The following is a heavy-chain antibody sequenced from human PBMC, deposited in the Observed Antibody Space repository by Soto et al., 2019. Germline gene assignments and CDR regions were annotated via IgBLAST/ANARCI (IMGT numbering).Heavy chain of an antibody. CDR2: IYTSGST. CDR1: GGSISSYY. D-gene: IGHD6-6*01. J-gene: IGHJ6*02. CDR3: ARVLGGSSSRPDYYYGMDV. V-gene: IGHV4-4*07. Sequence: SETLSLTCTVSGGSISSYYWSWIRQPAGKGLEWIGRIYTSGSTNYNPSLKSRVTMSVDTSKNQFSLKLSSVTAADTAVYYCARVLGGSSSRPDYYYGMDVWGQRTTVTVSS.